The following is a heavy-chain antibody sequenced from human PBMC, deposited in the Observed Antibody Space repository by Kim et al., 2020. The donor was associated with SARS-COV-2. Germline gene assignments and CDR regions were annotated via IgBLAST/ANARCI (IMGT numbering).Heavy chain of an antibody. J-gene: IGHJ4*02. CDR3: AKGGAGRNLDH. V-gene: IGHV3-33*06. D-gene: IGHD1-26*01. Sequence: GGSLRLSCTTSGFTFTGYAMRWVRQAPGKGLEWVAGIWGGGGMIKYADSVKGRFAISRDNSKNTVYLQMNTLRADDTAMYYCAKGGAGRNLDHWGQGTLVTVSS. CDR1: GFTFTGYA. CDR2: IWGGGGMI.